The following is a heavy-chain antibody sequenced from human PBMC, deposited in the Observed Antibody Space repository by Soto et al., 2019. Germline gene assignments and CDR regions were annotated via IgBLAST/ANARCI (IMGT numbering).Heavy chain of an antibody. V-gene: IGHV3-72*01. J-gene: IGHJ4*02. CDR3: ARGKYDFGDYVPFDY. D-gene: IGHD4-17*01. CDR2: SKNRPNSYTT. Sequence: EVELVESGGGLVQPGGSLRLSCAASGFSFSDHYMDWVRQAPGKGLEWVGRSKNRPNSYTTEYAASVKGRFTISRDDSKSSVYLQMNSLQTEDTAVYYCARGKYDFGDYVPFDYWGQGTLVTVSS. CDR1: GFSFSDHY.